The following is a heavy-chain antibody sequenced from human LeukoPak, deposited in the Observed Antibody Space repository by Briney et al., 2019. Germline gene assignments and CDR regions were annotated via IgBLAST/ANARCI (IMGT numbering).Heavy chain of an antibody. CDR1: GFTVSSNY. D-gene: IGHD4-17*01. CDR3: ARDDNYGGNYFDY. CDR2: IYSGGST. V-gene: IGHV3-53*01. Sequence: GGSLRLSCAASGFTVSSNYMSWARQAPGKGLEWVSVIYSGGSTYYADSVKGRFTISRDNSKNTLYLQMNSLRAEDTAVYYCARDDNYGGNYFDYWGQGTLVTVSS. J-gene: IGHJ4*02.